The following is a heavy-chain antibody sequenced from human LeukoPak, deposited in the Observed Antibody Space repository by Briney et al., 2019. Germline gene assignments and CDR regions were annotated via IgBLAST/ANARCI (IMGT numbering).Heavy chain of an antibody. V-gene: IGHV3-49*03. CDR1: GFMFGGYP. Sequence: GGSLRLSCTTSGFMFGGYPMSWFRQAPGKGLEWVGLIRSKAYGETTEYAASVKGRFTISRDDSKSIAYLQMYSLKSEDTAVYYCSRGSDTIFGVSRDGFDYWGQGTLVTVSS. J-gene: IGHJ4*02. D-gene: IGHD3-3*01. CDR2: IRSKAYGETT. CDR3: SRGSDTIFGVSRDGFDY.